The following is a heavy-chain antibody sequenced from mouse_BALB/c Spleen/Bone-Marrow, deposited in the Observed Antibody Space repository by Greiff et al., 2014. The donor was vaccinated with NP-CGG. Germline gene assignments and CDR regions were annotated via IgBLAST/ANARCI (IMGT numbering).Heavy chain of an antibody. J-gene: IGHJ3*01. D-gene: IGHD2-2*01. CDR3: GRHSRGYDGFAN. CDR2: ISSGGGNT. V-gene: IGHV5-12-1*01. Sequence: EVQLVESGGGLVKPGGSLKLSYAASGFAFSTYDMSWVRQTPEKRLEWVAYISSGGGNTYYPGTVKGRFTISRDNAKNTLSLQMSSLKSEDTAIFFCGRHSRGYDGFANWGQGTLVTVSA. CDR1: GFAFSTYD.